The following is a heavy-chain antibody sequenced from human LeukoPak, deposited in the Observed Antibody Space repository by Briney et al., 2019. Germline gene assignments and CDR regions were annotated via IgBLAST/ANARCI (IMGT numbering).Heavy chain of an antibody. Sequence: PSETLSLTCTVSGGSISSYYWSWIRQPPGKGLEWIGYIYYSGSTNYNPSLKSRVTISVDTSKNQFSLKLSSVTAADTAVYYCARAGYSSSWYGGAFDIWGQGTMVTVSS. CDR3: ARAGYSSSWYGGAFDI. D-gene: IGHD6-13*01. CDR2: IYYSGST. CDR1: GGSISSYY. V-gene: IGHV4-59*01. J-gene: IGHJ3*02.